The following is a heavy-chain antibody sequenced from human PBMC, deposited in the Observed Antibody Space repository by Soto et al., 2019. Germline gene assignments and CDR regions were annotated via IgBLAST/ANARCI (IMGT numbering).Heavy chain of an antibody. V-gene: IGHV1-69*01. CDR1: VGTFSSYA. Sequence: QVQLVQSGAEVKKPGSSVKVSCKASVGTFSSYAISWVRQAPGQGLEWMGGIIPIFGTANYAQKFQGRVTITADESTSTAYMELSSLRSEDTAVYYCAMRPPEQGYYYYGMDVWGQGTTVTVSS. CDR2: IIPIFGTA. J-gene: IGHJ6*02. CDR3: AMRPPEQGYYYYGMDV. D-gene: IGHD1-26*01.